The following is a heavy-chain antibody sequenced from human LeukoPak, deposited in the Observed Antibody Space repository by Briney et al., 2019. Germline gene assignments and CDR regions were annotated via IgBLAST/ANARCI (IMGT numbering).Heavy chain of an antibody. V-gene: IGHV3-23*01. CDR2: ISEGGANT. CDR3: ARELLKGSMDV. Sequence: GGSLRLSCAASGFTFSTYAMTWVRQAPGQGLEWVSGISEGGANTYYADSVKGRFTISRDNSKNMLYLQMNSLRDEDTAVYYCARELLKGSMDVWGQGTTVTVSS. CDR1: GFTFSTYA. J-gene: IGHJ6*02. D-gene: IGHD3-10*01.